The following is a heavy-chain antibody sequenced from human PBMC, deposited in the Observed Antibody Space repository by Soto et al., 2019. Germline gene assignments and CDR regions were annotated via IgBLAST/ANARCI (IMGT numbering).Heavy chain of an antibody. CDR3: ASGGIAGH. J-gene: IGHJ4*02. V-gene: IGHV3-74*01. D-gene: IGHD6-13*01. Sequence: GGSLRLSCAASGFTFSNNWMHWVRQAPGKGPVWVSRINSDGSSTYYADSVKGRFTISRDNAKNTLYLQMNSLRADDTAVYYCASGGIAGHWGQGTLVTVSS. CDR1: GFTFSNNW. CDR2: INSDGSST.